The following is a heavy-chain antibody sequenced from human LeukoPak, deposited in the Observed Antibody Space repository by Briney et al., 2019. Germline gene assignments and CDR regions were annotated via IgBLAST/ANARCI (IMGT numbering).Heavy chain of an antibody. J-gene: IGHJ4*02. CDR2: IYWDDDE. CDR1: GCARPTRGGG. D-gene: IGHD4-17*01. V-gene: IGHV2-5*02. CDR3: ARATTVTPLDC. Sequence: SGPTLVNPTETLTLTGSFSGCARPTRGGGVGWIRQPPGKALEWLSLIYWDDDERYSPSLKSRLTISKDTSKNQVVLTVTNMDPVDTATYFCARATTVTPLDCWGQGTLVTVSS.